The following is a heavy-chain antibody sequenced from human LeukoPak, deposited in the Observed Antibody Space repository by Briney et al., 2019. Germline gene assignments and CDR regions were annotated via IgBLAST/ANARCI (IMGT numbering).Heavy chain of an antibody. CDR3: ARVGIAAAGTLSPYYGMDV. V-gene: IGHV4-34*01. Sequence: SETLSLTCAVYGGSFSGYYWSWIRQPPGKGLEWIGEINHSGSTNYNPSLKSRVTISVDTSKNQFSLKLSSVTAADTAVYYCARVGIAAAGTLSPYYGMDVWGKGTTVTVSS. D-gene: IGHD6-13*01. CDR2: INHSGST. J-gene: IGHJ6*04. CDR1: GGSFSGYY.